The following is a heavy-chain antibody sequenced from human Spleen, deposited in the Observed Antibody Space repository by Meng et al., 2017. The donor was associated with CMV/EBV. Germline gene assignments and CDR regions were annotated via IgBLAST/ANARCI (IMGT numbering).Heavy chain of an antibody. CDR2: IDWDDDK. V-gene: IGHV2-70D*14. J-gene: IGHJ4*02. Sequence: SGPTLVKPTQTLTLTCTFSGFSLSSSGMRVSWIRQPPGKALEWLARIDWDDDKFYSASLKTRLTISKDTSKSQVVLTMTDIDPVDTATYYCARMGPGRTVTTLAFDYWGQGTLVTVSS. CDR3: ARMGPGRTVTTLAFDY. CDR1: GFSLSSSGMR. D-gene: IGHD4-17*01.